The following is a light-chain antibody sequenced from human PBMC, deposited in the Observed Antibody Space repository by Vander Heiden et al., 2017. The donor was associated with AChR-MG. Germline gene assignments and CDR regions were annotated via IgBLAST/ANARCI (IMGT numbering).Light chain of an antibody. CDR3: QRYGSSPVFT. V-gene: IGKV3-20*01. J-gene: IGKJ3*01. CDR2: GAS. CDR1: QTISSRY. Sequence: EIVLTQSPGTLSLSPGERATLSCRASQTISSRYLAWYQQKPGQAPRLLIFGASSRATGIPDRFSGGGCGTDFTLTINRGEPEDFAVYYCQRYGSSPVFTFGPGTKVDI.